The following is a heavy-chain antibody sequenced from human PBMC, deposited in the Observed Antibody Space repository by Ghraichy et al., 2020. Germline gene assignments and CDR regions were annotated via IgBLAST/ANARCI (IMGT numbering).Heavy chain of an antibody. D-gene: IGHD3-10*01. CDR1: GGSFSGYY. CDR3: ARVLYGWGEDY. Sequence: SQTLSLTCADYGGSFSGYYWSWIRQPPGKGLEWIGEINHSGSTSYNPSLKSRVTISVDTSKNQFSLKLSSVTAADTAGYYCARVLYGWGEDYWGQGTLVTVSS. V-gene: IGHV4-34*01. CDR2: INHSGST. J-gene: IGHJ4*02.